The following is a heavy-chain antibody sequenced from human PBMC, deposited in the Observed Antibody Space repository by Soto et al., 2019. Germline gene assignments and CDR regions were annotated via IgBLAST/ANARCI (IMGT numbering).Heavy chain of an antibody. V-gene: IGHV1-69*01. CDR1: GATFNMYA. CDR3: ARGTGRVYQRMY. CDR2: LVPMFGSP. Sequence: QVPLVQSGAEIKRPGSSVKISCEGSGATFNMYAIAWVRQAPGQGLEWMGGLVPMFGSPKYARNLEGRVTITADESTSTSYLEIRSLKYEDTAMYYCARGTGRVYQRMYWGQGTVVTVS. J-gene: IGHJ4*02. D-gene: IGHD2-8*01.